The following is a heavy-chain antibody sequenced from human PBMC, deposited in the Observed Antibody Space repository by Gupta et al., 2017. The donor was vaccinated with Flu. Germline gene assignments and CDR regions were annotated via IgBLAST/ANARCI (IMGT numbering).Heavy chain of an antibody. D-gene: IGHD1-26*01. CDR1: GFTFSAYT. J-gene: IGHJ4*02. CDR2: ISAGSTHI. CDR3: ARVFSGIDD. V-gene: IGHV3-21*02. Sequence: EVQLVESGGGLVKPGGSLRLSCSASGFTFSAYTVTWVRQAPGKGLELISSISAGSTHIYYADSVKGRFTISRDNAKDSLYLQLNSLRAEDSAVYYCARVFSGIDDWGQGTLVTVSS.